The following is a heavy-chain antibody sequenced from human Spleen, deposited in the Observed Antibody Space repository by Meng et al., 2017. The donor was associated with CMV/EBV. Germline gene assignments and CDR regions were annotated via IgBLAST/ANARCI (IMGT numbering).Heavy chain of an antibody. CDR3: ARLFSSTYYFARFDP. CDR1: EYSVTNSW. D-gene: IGHD2/OR15-2a*01. CDR2: IYPGDSAT. J-gene: IGHJ5*02. V-gene: IGHV5-51*01. Sequence: SEYSVTNSWIGWVRQLPGKGLEWMGIIYPGDSATRYSPSFQGQVTISADKSINTAYLHWSSLKASDSAMYYCARLFSSTYYFARFDPWGQGTLVTVSS.